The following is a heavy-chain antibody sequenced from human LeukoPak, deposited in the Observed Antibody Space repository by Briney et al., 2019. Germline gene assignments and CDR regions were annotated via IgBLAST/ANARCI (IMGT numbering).Heavy chain of an antibody. Sequence: GESLKISCKGSGYIFTSYWIAWVRQMPGKGLEWMGIIYPGDSDTRYSPSFQGQVTISADKSISTAYLQWNSLKASDTAIYYCARRSGSFQGDYNFDYWGQGTLVTVSS. CDR1: GYIFTSYW. CDR3: ARRSGSFQGDYNFDY. D-gene: IGHD1-26*01. CDR2: IYPGDSDT. V-gene: IGHV5-51*01. J-gene: IGHJ4*02.